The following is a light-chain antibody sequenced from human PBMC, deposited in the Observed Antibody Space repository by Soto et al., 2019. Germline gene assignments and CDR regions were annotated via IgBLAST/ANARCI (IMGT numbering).Light chain of an antibody. CDR3: QSYDGSLTGYVL. Sequence: QAVVTQPPSVSGAPGQRVTISCTGSSSNIGAEYDVHWYQQLPGTAPKLLIYGNSNRPSGVPDRFSGSKSGTSASLAITGLQAEDAADYYCQSYDGSLTGYVLFGGGTKLTVL. CDR2: GNS. V-gene: IGLV1-40*01. J-gene: IGLJ2*01. CDR1: SSNIGAEYD.